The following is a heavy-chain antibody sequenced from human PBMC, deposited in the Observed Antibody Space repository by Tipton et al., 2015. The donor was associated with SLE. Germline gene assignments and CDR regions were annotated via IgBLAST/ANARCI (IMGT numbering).Heavy chain of an antibody. J-gene: IGHJ6*03. CDR1: GGSISSHY. Sequence: TLSLTCTVSGGSISSHYWSWIRHPPGKGLEWIGYIYYSGSTNYNPSLKSRVTISVDTSKNQFSLKLSSVTAADTAVYYCAGTSGHMDVWGKGTTVTVSS. CDR2: IYYSGST. V-gene: IGHV4-59*11. CDR3: AGTSGHMDV. D-gene: IGHD1-1*01.